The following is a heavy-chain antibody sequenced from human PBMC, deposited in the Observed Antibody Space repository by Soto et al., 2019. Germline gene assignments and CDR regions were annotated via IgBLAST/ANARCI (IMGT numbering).Heavy chain of an antibody. CDR1: GGTFSRYG. V-gene: IGHV1-69*12. Sequence: QVQLVQSGAEVKKPGSPVKVSCKASGGTFSRYGISWVRQAPGQGLEWMGGIIPIFGTANYAQKFQGRVTITADESTSTAYMELSRLRSEDTAVYYCARARNDNYYYGMDVWGQGTTVTVSS. D-gene: IGHD3-22*01. CDR2: IIPIFGTA. J-gene: IGHJ6*02. CDR3: ARARNDNYYYGMDV.